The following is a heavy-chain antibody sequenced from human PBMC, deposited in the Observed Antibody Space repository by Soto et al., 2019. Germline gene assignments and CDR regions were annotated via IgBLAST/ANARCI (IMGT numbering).Heavy chain of an antibody. D-gene: IGHD2-2*01. CDR2: VNHDESEK. CDR3: ARVGGYCSSTSCYFWFDP. CDR1: GCAFSSFW. Sequence: PGGSLRLSCAASGCAFSSFWMSWVRQAPGKGLEWVANVNHDESEKYYVASVRGRFSISRDNAENSLYLQMNSLRAEDTAVYYCARVGGYCSSTSCYFWFDPWGQGTLVTVSS. J-gene: IGHJ5*02. V-gene: IGHV3-7*03.